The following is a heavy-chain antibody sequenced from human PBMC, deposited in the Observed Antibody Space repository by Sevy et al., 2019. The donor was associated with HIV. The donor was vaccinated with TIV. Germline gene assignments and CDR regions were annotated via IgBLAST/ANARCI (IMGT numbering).Heavy chain of an antibody. CDR2: ISGSGDST. CDR1: AFSFNTDA. CDR3: ANPRGSFYFDY. V-gene: IGHV3-23*01. D-gene: IGHD3-16*01. Sequence: GGSLRLSCAASAFSFNTDAMSWVHRAPGKGLEWVSTISGSGDSTFYSDSVKGRFTISRDNSKNTLYLQMNSLRAEDTAVYYCANPRGSFYFDYWGQGTLVTVSS. J-gene: IGHJ4*02.